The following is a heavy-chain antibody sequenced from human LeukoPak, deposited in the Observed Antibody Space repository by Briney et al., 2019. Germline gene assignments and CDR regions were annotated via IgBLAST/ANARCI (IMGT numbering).Heavy chain of an antibody. V-gene: IGHV3-66*01. CDR1: GFTVSSNY. CDR3: ARGSGWLQPKSLPLAY. Sequence: PGGSLRLSCAASGFTVSSNYMSWVRQAPGKGLEWVSVIYSGGSTYYADSVKGRFTISRDNPKNTLYLQMNSLRAEDTAVYYCARGSGWLQPKSLPLAYWGQGTLVTVSS. CDR2: IYSGGST. D-gene: IGHD5-24*01. J-gene: IGHJ4*02.